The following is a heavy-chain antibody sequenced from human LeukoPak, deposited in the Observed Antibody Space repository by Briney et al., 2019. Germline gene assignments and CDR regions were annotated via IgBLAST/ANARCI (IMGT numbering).Heavy chain of an antibody. Sequence: GGSLRLSCAASGFTFSSYGMHWVRQAPGKGLEWVAFIRYDGSNKYYADSVKGRFTISRDNSKNTLYLQMNSLRAEDTAVYYCARQTFLAYYYGSGSSYFDYWGQGTLVTVSS. D-gene: IGHD3-10*01. CDR1: GFTFSSYG. CDR3: ARQTFLAYYYGSGSSYFDY. V-gene: IGHV3-30*02. J-gene: IGHJ4*02. CDR2: IRYDGSNK.